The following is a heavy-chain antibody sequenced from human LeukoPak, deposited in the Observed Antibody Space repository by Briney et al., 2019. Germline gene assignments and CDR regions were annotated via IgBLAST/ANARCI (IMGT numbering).Heavy chain of an antibody. CDR3: ARGSRDGYFDY. Sequence: PSETLSLTCAVYGGSFSGYYWSWIRQPPGKGLEWIGEINHSGSTNYSPSLKSRVTISVDTSKNQFSLKLSSVTAADTAVYYCARGSRDGYFDYWGQGTLVTVSS. V-gene: IGHV4-34*01. J-gene: IGHJ4*02. CDR2: INHSGST. CDR1: GGSFSGYY.